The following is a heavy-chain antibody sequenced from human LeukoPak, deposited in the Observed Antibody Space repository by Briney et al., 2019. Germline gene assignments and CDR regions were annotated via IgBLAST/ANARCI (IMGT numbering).Heavy chain of an antibody. D-gene: IGHD1-26*01. CDR3: ARALAWSYDDAFDI. J-gene: IGHJ3*02. CDR1: GFTFSRHW. V-gene: IGHV3-7*01. Sequence: GGSLRLSCAASGFTFSRHWMTWVRQAPGKGLEWVANIKQDGGEKYYVDFVKGRFIISRDNAKNSLYLQMNSLRVEDTAVYYFARALAWSYDDAFDIWGRGTMVTVSS. CDR2: IKQDGGEK.